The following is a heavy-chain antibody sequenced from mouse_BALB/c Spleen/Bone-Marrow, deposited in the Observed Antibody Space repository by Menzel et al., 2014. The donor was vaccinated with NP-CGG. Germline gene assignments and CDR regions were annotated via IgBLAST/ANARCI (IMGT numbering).Heavy chain of an antibody. V-gene: IGHV1-74*01. J-gene: IGHJ1*01. Sequence: QVQLQQSGAELMRPGASVNLSCKASGYTFXSYWMNWVMQRPEQGLEWIGRIDPYDSEAHYNQKFKDKAILTVDKSSSTAYMQLISLTSEDSAVYYCARSGSNFGRFFDVWGAGTTVTVSS. D-gene: IGHD2-5*01. CDR3: ARSGSNFGRFFDV. CDR2: IDPYDSEA. CDR1: GYTFXSYW.